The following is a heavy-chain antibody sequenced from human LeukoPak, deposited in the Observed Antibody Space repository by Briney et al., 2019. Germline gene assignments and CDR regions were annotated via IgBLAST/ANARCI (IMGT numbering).Heavy chain of an antibody. CDR2: IYYSGST. CDR3: AGTTYYDILTGPPDY. J-gene: IGHJ4*02. V-gene: IGHV4-59*08. D-gene: IGHD3-9*01. CDR1: GGSISSYY. Sequence: SETLSLTCTVSGGSISSYYWSWIRQPPRKGLEWIGYIYYSGSTNYNPSLKSRVTISVDTSKNQFSLKLSSVTAADTAVYYCAGTTYYDILTGPPDYWGQGTLVTVSS.